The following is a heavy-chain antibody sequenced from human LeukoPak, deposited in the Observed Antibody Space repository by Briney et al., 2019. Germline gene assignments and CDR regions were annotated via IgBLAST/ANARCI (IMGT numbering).Heavy chain of an antibody. J-gene: IGHJ4*02. CDR3: AREADSGSYLGD. V-gene: IGHV3-7*01. CDR2: IKQDGTET. CDR1: GLTFSNLW. Sequence: GGSLRLSCVASGLTFSNLWMTWLRQAPGKGLEWVANIKQDGTETYYADSVRGRFTISRDNAKNSLYLQMNSLRAEDTAVYYCAREADSGSYLGDWGQGTLVAVSS. D-gene: IGHD1-26*01.